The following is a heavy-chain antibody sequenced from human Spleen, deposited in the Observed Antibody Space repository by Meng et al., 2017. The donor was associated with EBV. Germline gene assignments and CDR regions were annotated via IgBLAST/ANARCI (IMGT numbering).Heavy chain of an antibody. V-gene: IGHV4-34*01. Sequence: QVQLQQWGAGLFSPSETLSVPCAVYGGAVSGYYWSWIRQPPGKGLEWIGEINHSGSTNYNPSLKSRVTISVDTSKNQFSLKLSSVTAADTAVYYCARGTTYYYGSGSYLNYWGQGTLVTVSS. CDR2: INHSGST. D-gene: IGHD3-10*01. CDR1: GGAVSGYY. CDR3: ARGTTYYYGSGSYLNY. J-gene: IGHJ4*02.